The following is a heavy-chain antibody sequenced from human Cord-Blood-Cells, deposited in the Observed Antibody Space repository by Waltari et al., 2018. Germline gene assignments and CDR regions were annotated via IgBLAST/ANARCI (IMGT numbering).Heavy chain of an antibody. Sequence: QLQLQESGPGLVKPSETLSLTCTVSGGSLSSSIYYWGWIRQPPGKGLEWLGSIYYSGSTYYNPSLKSRVTISVDTSKNQFSLKLSSVTAADTAVYYCATTGYCSSTSCFDYWGQGTLVTVSS. D-gene: IGHD2-2*03. J-gene: IGHJ4*02. V-gene: IGHV4-39*01. CDR2: IYYSGST. CDR1: GGSLSSSIYY. CDR3: ATTGYCSSTSCFDY.